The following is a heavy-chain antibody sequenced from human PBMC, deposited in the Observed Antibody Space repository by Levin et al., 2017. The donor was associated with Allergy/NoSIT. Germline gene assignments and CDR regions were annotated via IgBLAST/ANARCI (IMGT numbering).Heavy chain of an antibody. J-gene: IGHJ4*02. CDR1: GFTFSSYG. CDR2: IWYDGSHK. V-gene: IGHV3-33*01. Sequence: GGSLRLSCTASGFTFSSYGMHWVRQAPGKGLEYLAVIWYDGSHKYHADSVKGRFTISRDNSRNTLYLQMNSLRVEDAAVYYCARGAPLRVTKGFDYWGQGTLSPSPQ. D-gene: IGHD4-17*01. CDR3: ARGAPLRVTKGFDY.